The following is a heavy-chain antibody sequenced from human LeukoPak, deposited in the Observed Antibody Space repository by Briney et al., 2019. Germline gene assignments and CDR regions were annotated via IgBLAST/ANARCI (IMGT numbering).Heavy chain of an antibody. CDR1: GFTFNSYA. CDR2: ISGSGGST. Sequence: PGGSLRLSCAASGFTFNSYAMSWVRQAPGKGLEWVSAISGSGGSTYYADSVKGRFTISRDNSKNTLYLQMNSLRAGDTAVYYCAKSPSTRDYFDYWGQGTLVTVSS. CDR3: AKSPSTRDYFDY. V-gene: IGHV3-23*01. D-gene: IGHD6-6*01. J-gene: IGHJ4*02.